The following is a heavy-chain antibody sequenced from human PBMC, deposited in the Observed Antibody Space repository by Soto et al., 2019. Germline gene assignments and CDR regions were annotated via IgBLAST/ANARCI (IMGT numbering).Heavy chain of an antibody. CDR1: GFTFSNYW. V-gene: IGHV3-7*04. D-gene: IGHD6-13*01. CDR3: ARDVSSSWSLGYYYYGMDV. J-gene: IGHJ6*02. CDR2: IKHDGSDK. Sequence: EVQLVESGGGLVQPGGSLRLSCAASGFTFSNYWMTWVRQAPGKGLEWVANIKHDGSDKYYVDSVRGRFTISRDNAKNSLYLQMNSLRAEDTAVYYCARDVSSSWSLGYYYYGMDVWGQGTTVTVSS.